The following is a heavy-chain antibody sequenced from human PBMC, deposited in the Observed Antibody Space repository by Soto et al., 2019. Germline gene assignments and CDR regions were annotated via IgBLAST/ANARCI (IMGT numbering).Heavy chain of an antibody. Sequence: GGSLRLSCAASGFTFTSYAMNWVRLAPGKGLEWVSAISGTGYNTYYADSVKGRFTISRDSTKNTLYLQMNSLRAEDTAVYYCAKAGFSSSWSPTYFDYWGQGTLVTVSS. CDR3: AKAGFSSSWSPTYFDY. CDR2: ISGTGYNT. CDR1: GFTFTSYA. D-gene: IGHD6-13*01. J-gene: IGHJ4*02. V-gene: IGHV3-23*01.